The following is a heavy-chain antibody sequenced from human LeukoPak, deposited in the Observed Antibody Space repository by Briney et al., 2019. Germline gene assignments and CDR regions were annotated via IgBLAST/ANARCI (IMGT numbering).Heavy chain of an antibody. CDR2: ISSSSSFK. CDR1: EFSLSTYT. Sequence: GGSLRLSCGASEFSLSTYTMNWIRQAPGKRLEWVASISSSSSFKQYGDSAKGRFTISRDNAENSFYLQMNNLRVEDTAVYYCARDLGPGDYLRKYFDLWGRGTLVTVSS. V-gene: IGHV3-21*06. D-gene: IGHD4-17*01. J-gene: IGHJ2*01. CDR3: ARDLGPGDYLRKYFDL.